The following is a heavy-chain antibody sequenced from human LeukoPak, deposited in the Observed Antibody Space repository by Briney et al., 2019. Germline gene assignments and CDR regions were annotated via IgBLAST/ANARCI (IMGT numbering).Heavy chain of an antibody. CDR1: GYRFTDHL. Sequence: GASVKVSCKASGYRFTDHLIHWIRQAPGQGLEWMGWINPNTGDTISAQKFQGRVAMTRDTSITTTYMELTGLESGDRAMYFCTRDLRIAPAVAFFDSWGQGTRVTVSS. D-gene: IGHD2-15*01. V-gene: IGHV1-2*02. CDR2: INPNTGDT. J-gene: IGHJ4*02. CDR3: TRDLRIAPAVAFFDS.